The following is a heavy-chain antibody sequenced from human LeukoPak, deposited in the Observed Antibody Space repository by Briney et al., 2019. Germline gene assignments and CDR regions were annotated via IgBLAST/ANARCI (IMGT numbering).Heavy chain of an antibody. CDR3: ARGLCRSSHYDFWSGYSCPNWFDP. V-gene: IGHV4-34*01. CDR1: GGSFSGYY. CDR2: VNHGGST. J-gene: IGHJ5*02. D-gene: IGHD3-3*01. Sequence: SETLSLTCAVYGGSFSGYYWSWIRQPPGKGLEWIGEVNHGGSTNYNPSPKSRVTISVDTSKNQFSLKLTSVTAADTAVYYCARGLCRSSHYDFWSGYSCPNWFDPWGQGTLVTVSS.